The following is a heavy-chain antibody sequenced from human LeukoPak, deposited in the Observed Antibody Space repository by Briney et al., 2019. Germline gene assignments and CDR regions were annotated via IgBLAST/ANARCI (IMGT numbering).Heavy chain of an antibody. Sequence: GRSLRLSFAASGFTFSSYAMHWVRQAPGNGLEWVAVISYDGSNKYYADSVKGRFTISRDNSKNTLYLQMNSLRAEDTAVYYCAREGRVRWYDYWGQGTLVTVSS. V-gene: IGHV3-30-3*01. J-gene: IGHJ4*02. CDR1: GFTFSSYA. CDR3: AREGRVRWYDY. CDR2: ISYDGSNK. D-gene: IGHD4-23*01.